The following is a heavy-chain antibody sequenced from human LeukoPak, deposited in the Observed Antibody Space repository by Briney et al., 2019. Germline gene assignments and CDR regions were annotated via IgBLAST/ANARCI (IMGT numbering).Heavy chain of an antibody. CDR2: IIPILGIA. CDR1: GGTFSSYT. Sequence: ASVKVSCKASGGTFSSYTISWVRQAPGQGLEWIGRIIPILGIANYAQKFQGRVTITADKSTSTAYMELSSLRSEDTAVYYCARDARVSSTSRGHWFDPWGQGTLVTVSS. D-gene: IGHD2-2*01. CDR3: ARDARVSSTSRGHWFDP. J-gene: IGHJ5*02. V-gene: IGHV1-69*04.